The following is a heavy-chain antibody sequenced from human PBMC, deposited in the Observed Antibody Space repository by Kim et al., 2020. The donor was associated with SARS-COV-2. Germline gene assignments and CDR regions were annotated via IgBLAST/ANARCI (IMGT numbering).Heavy chain of an antibody. V-gene: IGHV3-74*01. J-gene: IGHJ6*02. CDR3: ARENTGYYYYYGMDV. Sequence: DSVKGRFTISRDNAKNPLYLQMNSLRAEDTAVYYCARENTGYYYYYGMDVWGQGTTVTVSS. D-gene: IGHD4-17*01.